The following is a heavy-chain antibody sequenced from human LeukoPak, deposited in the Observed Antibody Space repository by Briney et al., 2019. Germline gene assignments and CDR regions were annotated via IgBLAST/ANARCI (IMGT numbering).Heavy chain of an antibody. Sequence: SETLSLTCAVYGGSFSGYYWSWIRQPPGKGLEWIGEINHSGSTNYNPSLKSRVTISVDTSKNQFSLKLSSVTAADTAMYYCARDSGYSYGLYYYYYGMDVWGQGTTVTVSS. D-gene: IGHD5-18*01. CDR2: INHSGST. CDR1: GGSFSGYY. J-gene: IGHJ6*02. V-gene: IGHV4-34*01. CDR3: ARDSGYSYGLYYYYYGMDV.